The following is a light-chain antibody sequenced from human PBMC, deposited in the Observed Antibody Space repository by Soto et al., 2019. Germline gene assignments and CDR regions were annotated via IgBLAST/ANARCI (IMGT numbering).Light chain of an antibody. CDR2: MVS. CDR3: MQGTHWPWT. Sequence: DVVMTQSPLSRPVTLGQPASISCRSGQSLVYSDGNTYLSWFQQRPGQSPRRLIYMVSNRDSGVPDRFSGSGSGTDFTLKISRVEAEDVGVYYCMQGTHWPWTFGQGTKVDIK. V-gene: IGKV2-30*01. CDR1: QSLVYSDGNTY. J-gene: IGKJ1*01.